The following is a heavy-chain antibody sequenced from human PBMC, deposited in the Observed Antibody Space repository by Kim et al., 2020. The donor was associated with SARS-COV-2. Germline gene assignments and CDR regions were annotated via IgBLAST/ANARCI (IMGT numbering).Heavy chain of an antibody. CDR1: GLTFSNFA. CDR2: LSSSGVTT. V-gene: IGHV3-23*01. D-gene: IGHD1-26*01. CDR3: TRAASGAYLYF. Sequence: GGSLRLSCAASGLTFSNFALSWVRQAPGKGLEWVSTLSSSGVTTYYTDSVKGRFTISRDTSKNTLYLQMDSLRAEDTAVYYCTRAASGAYLYFWGQGTLV. J-gene: IGHJ4*02.